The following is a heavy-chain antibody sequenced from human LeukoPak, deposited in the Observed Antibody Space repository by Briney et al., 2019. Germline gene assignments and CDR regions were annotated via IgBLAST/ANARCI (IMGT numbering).Heavy chain of an antibody. CDR3: VRHISTNTGYFNS. Sequence: SETLSLTCTVSGGSINSHSYYWGWIRQPPGKGLEWIGSVYYDGTSYSNPSLKTRVGVFVDTSRDQFSLDLDFVTAADTALYYCVRHISTNTGYFNSCGQGTLVSVSS. J-gene: IGHJ4*02. D-gene: IGHD5-24*01. CDR2: VYYDGTS. V-gene: IGHV4-39*01. CDR1: GGSINSHSYY.